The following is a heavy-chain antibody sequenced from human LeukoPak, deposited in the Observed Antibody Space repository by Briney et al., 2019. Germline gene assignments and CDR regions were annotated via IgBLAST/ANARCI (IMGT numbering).Heavy chain of an antibody. D-gene: IGHD4-23*01. CDR1: GFTFSTYA. CDR3: AGSPTVDAAFDI. CDR2: ISDSGGTT. Sequence: GGSLRLSCAASGFTFSTYAMSWVRQAPGKGLEWVSGISDSGGTTYYADSVKGRFTVSRDNSRNTLALQMNSLRAEDTAVYYCAGSPTVDAAFDIWGQGTMVTVSS. V-gene: IGHV3-23*01. J-gene: IGHJ3*02.